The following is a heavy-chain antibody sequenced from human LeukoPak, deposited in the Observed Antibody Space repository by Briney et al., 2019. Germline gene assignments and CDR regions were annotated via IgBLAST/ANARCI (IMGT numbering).Heavy chain of an antibody. CDR1: GFTFSGYG. D-gene: IGHD6-19*01. CDR2: IRYDESYK. Sequence: GGSLRLSCAASGFTFSGYGMHWVGQAPGKGLEWVAFIRYDESYKYYADSVKGRFTISRDNSKNTLYLQMNSLRAEDTPVYYCSGIAVAGIYWGQGTLVTVSS. V-gene: IGHV3-30*02. J-gene: IGHJ4*02. CDR3: SGIAVAGIY.